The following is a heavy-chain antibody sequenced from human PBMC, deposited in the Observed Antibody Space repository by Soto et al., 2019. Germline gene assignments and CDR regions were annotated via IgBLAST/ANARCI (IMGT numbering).Heavy chain of an antibody. D-gene: IGHD5-18*01. J-gene: IGHJ4*02. CDR3: AKDSDTAMVFDY. CDR2: ISYDGSNK. CDR1: GFTFSSYG. V-gene: IGHV3-30*18. Sequence: VQLVESGGGVVQPGRSLRLSCAASGFTFSSYGMHWVRQAPGKGLEWVAVISYDGSNKYYADSVKGRFTISRDNSKNTLYLQMNSLRAEDTAVYYCAKDSDTAMVFDYWGQGTLVTVSS.